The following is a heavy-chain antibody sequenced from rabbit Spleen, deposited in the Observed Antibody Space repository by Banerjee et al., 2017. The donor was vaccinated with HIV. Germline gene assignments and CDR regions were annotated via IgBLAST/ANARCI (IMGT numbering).Heavy chain of an antibody. CDR3: ARIAGEGGYGYYAL. D-gene: IGHD6-1*01. CDR1: GFSFSSNYY. J-gene: IGHJ4*01. CDR2: IDTGSSGST. Sequence: QEQLEESGGDLVKPEGSLTLTCTASGFSFSSNYYMCWVRQAPGKGLEWIACIDTGSSGSTYSATWAKGRFTISKTSSTTVTLQMTSLTAADTATYFCARIAGEGGYGYYALWGPGTLVTVS. V-gene: IGHV1S45*01.